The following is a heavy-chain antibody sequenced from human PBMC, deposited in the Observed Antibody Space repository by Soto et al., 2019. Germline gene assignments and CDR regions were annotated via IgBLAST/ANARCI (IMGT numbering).Heavy chain of an antibody. CDR3: TRIMSYGALLDYYYGMDV. CDR2: IRSKANSYAT. CDR1: GFTFSGSA. V-gene: IGHV3-73*01. D-gene: IGHD3-16*01. J-gene: IGHJ6*02. Sequence: PWGSLRLSCAASGFTFSGSAMHWVRQASGKGLEWVGRIRSKANSYATAYAASVKGRFTISRDDSKNTAYLQMNSLKTEDTAVYYCTRIMSYGALLDYYYGMDVWGQGTSVTLAS.